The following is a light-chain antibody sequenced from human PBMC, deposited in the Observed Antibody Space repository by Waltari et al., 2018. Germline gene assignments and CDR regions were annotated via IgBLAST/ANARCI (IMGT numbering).Light chain of an antibody. Sequence: QSVLTQPPSVSGAPGQRVTITCTGSSSNIGAGYDVQWYQQFPGTAPKLLIFVNTNRPSGVPDRFSGSKSGTSASLAITGLQAEDEADYYCQSYDSSLSGHVVFGGGTKLTVL. V-gene: IGLV1-40*01. J-gene: IGLJ2*01. CDR2: VNT. CDR1: SSNIGAGYD. CDR3: QSYDSSLSGHVV.